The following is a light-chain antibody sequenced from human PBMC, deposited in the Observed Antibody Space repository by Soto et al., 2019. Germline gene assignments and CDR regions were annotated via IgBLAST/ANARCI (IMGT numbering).Light chain of an antibody. CDR1: QGISSY. CDR2: AAS. J-gene: IGKJ2*01. V-gene: IGKV1-9*01. CDR3: QQLNSYPYT. Sequence: DIQLTQSPSFLSASVGDRVTITCRASQGISSYLAWYQQKPGKAPKLLIYAASTLQSGVPSRFSGSGSGTEFTLTISSLQPEDIATYYCQQLNSYPYTFGQGTNLQIK.